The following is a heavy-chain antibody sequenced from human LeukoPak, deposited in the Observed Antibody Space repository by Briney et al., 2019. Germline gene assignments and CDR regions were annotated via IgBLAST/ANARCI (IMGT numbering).Heavy chain of an antibody. CDR2: IFHSGST. V-gene: IGHV4-38-2*01. D-gene: IGHD3-10*01. Sequence: PSETLSLTCAVSGYSISSGYYWGWIRQPPGEGLEWIGSIFHSGSTYYNPSLKSRVNMSVDTSKNQISLKLSSVTAADTAVYYCARASGSYGSGSYYYYGMDVWGKGTTVTVFS. J-gene: IGHJ6*04. CDR1: GYSISSGYY. CDR3: ARASGSYGSGSYYYYGMDV.